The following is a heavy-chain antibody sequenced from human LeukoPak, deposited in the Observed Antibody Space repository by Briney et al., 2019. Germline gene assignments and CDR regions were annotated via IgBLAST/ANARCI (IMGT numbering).Heavy chain of an antibody. D-gene: IGHD5-24*01. CDR3: ARLAQFYYYYMDV. CDR2: INPNSGGT. V-gene: IGHV1-2*02. Sequence: AASVKVSCKASGYTFTGYYMHWVRQAPGQGLEWMGWINPNSGGTNYAQKFQGRVTMTRDTSISTAYMELSRLRSDDTAVYYCARLAQFYYYYMDVWGKGTTVTVSS. CDR1: GYTFTGYY. J-gene: IGHJ6*03.